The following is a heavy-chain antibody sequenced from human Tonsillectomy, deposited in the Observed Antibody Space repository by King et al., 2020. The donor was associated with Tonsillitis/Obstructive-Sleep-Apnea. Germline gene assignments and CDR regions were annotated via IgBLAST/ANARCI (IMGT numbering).Heavy chain of an antibody. CDR2: FDPEDGET. CDR1: GYTLTELS. J-gene: IGHJ6*02. V-gene: IGHV1-24*01. CDR3: ATLSGPDSSGYPNYYGMDV. D-gene: IGHD3-22*01. Sequence: QLVQSGAEVKKPGASVKVSCKVSGYTLTELSMHWVRQAPGKGLEWMGGFDPEDGETIYAQKFQGRVTMTEDPSTDTAYMELSSLRSEDTAVYYCATLSGPDSSGYPNYYGMDVWGQGTTVTVSS.